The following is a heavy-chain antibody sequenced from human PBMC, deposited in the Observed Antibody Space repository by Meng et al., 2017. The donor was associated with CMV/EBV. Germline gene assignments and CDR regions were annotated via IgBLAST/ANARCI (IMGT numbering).Heavy chain of an antibody. CDR3: ARGDRFEPLDY. J-gene: IGHJ4*02. CDR2: IYYSGST. V-gene: IGHV4-30-4*08. D-gene: IGHD3-3*01. Sequence: QVQLQESGPGLVXPXXXXXLTCTVSGGSISSGDYYWSWIRQPPGKGLEWIGYIYYSGSTYYNPSLKSRVTISVDTSKNQFSLKLSSVTAADTAVYYCARGDRFEPLDYWGQGTLVTVSS. CDR1: GGSISSGDYY.